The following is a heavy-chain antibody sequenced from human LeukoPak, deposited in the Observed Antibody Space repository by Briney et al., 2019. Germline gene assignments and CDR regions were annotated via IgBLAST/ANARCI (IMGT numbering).Heavy chain of an antibody. CDR1: GGSISSGDYY. CDR2: IYYSGST. J-gene: IGHJ4*02. V-gene: IGHV4-30-4*08. Sequence: SQTLSLTCTVSGGSISSGDYYWSWIPQPPGKGLEWIGYIYYSGSTYYNPSLKSRVTISVDTSKNQFSLKLRSVTAADTAVYSCASGKSGYWGQGTLVTVSS. CDR3: ASGKSGY. D-gene: IGHD6-25*01.